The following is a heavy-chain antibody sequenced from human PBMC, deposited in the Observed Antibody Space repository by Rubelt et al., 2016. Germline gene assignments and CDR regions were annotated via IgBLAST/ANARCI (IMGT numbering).Heavy chain of an antibody. CDR2: INHSGST. D-gene: IGHD2-2*01. CDR3: ARDRMKVPATTPRAGFDP. Sequence: QWGAGLLKPSETLSLTCAVYGGSFSGYYWSWIRQPPGKGLEWIGEINHSGSTNYNPSLKSRVTISVDTSKNQFSLKLSSVTAADTAVYYCARDRMKVPATTPRAGFDPWGQGTLVTVSS. V-gene: IGHV4-34*01. J-gene: IGHJ5*02. CDR1: GGSFSGYY.